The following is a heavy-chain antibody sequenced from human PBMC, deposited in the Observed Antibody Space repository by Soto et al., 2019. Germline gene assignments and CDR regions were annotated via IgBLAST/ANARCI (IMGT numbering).Heavy chain of an antibody. CDR3: ARHGGLLTASWHYDL. V-gene: IGHV1-46*01. CDR2: INPRTGST. Sequence: QVQLVQSGADVKKPGTSVKVSCKAAGYSFTNYCMYWVRQAPGQGLEWMGMINPRTGSTRYAQKFQDRVTLTRDTSTTNVYMELSTLISDDTADYYCARHGGLLTASWHYDLWGPGTLVTVSS. D-gene: IGHD2-15*01. CDR1: GYSFTNYC. J-gene: IGHJ2*01.